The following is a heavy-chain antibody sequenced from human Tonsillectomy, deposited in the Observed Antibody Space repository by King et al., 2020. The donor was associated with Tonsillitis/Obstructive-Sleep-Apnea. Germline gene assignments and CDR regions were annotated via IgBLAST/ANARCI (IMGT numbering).Heavy chain of an antibody. J-gene: IGHJ4*02. D-gene: IGHD6-13*01. CDR2: IYPGDSDT. CDR3: ATSPGYSSRWRIDY. V-gene: IGHV5-51*03. Sequence: QLVQSGAEVKKPGESLKISCKGSGYSFITYWIGWVRQMPGKGLEWMGIIYPGDSDTTYSPSFQGQVTISVDKSISTAYLQRSSLKASDSAFYYCATSPGYSSRWRIDYWGQGTLVTVSS. CDR1: GYSFITYW.